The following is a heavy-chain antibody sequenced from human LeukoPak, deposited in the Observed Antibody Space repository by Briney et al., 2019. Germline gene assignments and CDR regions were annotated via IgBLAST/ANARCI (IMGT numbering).Heavy chain of an antibody. V-gene: IGHV3-30-3*01. CDR3: AKDPQLLMGEKYFDY. CDR1: GFTFSNYA. Sequence: GGSLRLSCATSGFTFSNYAMHWDRQAPGKGLEWVAVISNDGNNKHYIGSVKGRFTISRDNSKDTLYLQINSLRAEDTAVYYCAKDPQLLMGEKYFDYWGQGTLVTVSS. D-gene: IGHD2-2*01. CDR2: ISNDGNNK. J-gene: IGHJ4*02.